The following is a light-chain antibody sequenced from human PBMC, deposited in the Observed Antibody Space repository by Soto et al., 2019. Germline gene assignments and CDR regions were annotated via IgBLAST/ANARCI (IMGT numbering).Light chain of an antibody. V-gene: IGLV2-14*01. J-gene: IGLJ2*01. CDR1: SSDVGAYDY. CDR2: DVN. CDR3: SSYTSSSSVI. Sequence: QSALTQPAFVSGSPGQSIAISCTGTSSDVGAYDYVSWYQQHPGKAPKLMIYDVNYRPSGVSNRFSGSKSGNTASLTISGLPAEDEADYYCSSYTSSSSVIFGGGTQRTVL.